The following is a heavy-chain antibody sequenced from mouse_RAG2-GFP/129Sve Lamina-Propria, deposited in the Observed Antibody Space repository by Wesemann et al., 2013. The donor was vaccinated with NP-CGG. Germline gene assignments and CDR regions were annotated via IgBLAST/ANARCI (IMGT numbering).Heavy chain of an antibody. CDR2: ISYSGST. CDR3: ARLYSYYSYDYFDY. D-gene: IGHD2-12*01. V-gene: IGHV3-8*01. Sequence: EYAGYISYSGSTYYNPSLKSRISITRDTSKNQYYLQLNSVTTEDTATYYCARLYSYYSYDYFDYWGQGTTLTVSS. J-gene: IGHJ2*01.